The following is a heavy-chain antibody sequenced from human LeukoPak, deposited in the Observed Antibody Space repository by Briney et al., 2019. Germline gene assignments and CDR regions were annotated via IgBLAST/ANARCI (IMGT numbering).Heavy chain of an antibody. CDR3: ARDPYSGNYGNYYYYYMDV. V-gene: IGHV3-48*03. Sequence: GGSLRLSCAASGFTFSSYEMNWVRQAPGKGLEWVSYISSSGSTIYYANSVKGRFTISRDNAKNSLYLQMNSLGPEDTAVYYCARDPYSGNYGNYYYYYMDVWGKGTTVTISS. CDR1: GFTFSSYE. D-gene: IGHD1-26*01. J-gene: IGHJ6*03. CDR2: ISSSGSTI.